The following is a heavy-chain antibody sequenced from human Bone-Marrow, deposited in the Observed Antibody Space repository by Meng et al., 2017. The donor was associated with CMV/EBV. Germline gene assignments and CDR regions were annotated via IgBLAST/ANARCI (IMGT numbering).Heavy chain of an antibody. CDR3: ARGGYCSSTSCLSSTHYYYYGMDV. J-gene: IGHJ6*02. D-gene: IGHD2-2*01. Sequence: ASVKVSCKASGYTFTSYGISWVRQAPGQGLEWMGWISAYNGNTNYAQKLQGRVTMTTDTSTSTAYMELRSLRSDDRAVYYCARGGYCSSTSCLSSTHYYYYGMDVWGQGTTVTVSS. CDR1: GYTFTSYG. CDR2: ISAYNGNT. V-gene: IGHV1-18*01.